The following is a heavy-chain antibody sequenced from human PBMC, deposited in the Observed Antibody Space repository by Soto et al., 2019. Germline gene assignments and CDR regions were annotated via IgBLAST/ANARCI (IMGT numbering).Heavy chain of an antibody. CDR2: IYYSGST. D-gene: IGHD6-19*01. CDR3: AIPKASSGWYYFDY. J-gene: IGHJ4*02. Sequence: SETLSLTCTVSGGSISSYYWSWIRQPPGKGLEWIGYIYYSGSTNYNPSLKSRVTISVDTSKNQFSLKLGSVTAADTAVYYCAIPKASSGWYYFDYWGQGTLVTVSS. V-gene: IGHV4-59*01. CDR1: GGSISSYY.